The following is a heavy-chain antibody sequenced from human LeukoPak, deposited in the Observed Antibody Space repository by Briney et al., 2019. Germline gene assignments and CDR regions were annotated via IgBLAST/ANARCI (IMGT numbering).Heavy chain of an antibody. CDR3: AKDSVVVAGLVNYFDY. Sequence: PGGSLRLSCATSGFTFSNYAMSWVRQAPGKGLEWVSGISGSGDSTNYAESVKGRFTISRDNSKNTLYLRMNSLRAEDTAVYYCAKDSVVVAGLVNYFDYWGQGTLVTVSS. J-gene: IGHJ4*02. CDR1: GFTFSNYA. D-gene: IGHD6-19*01. CDR2: ISGSGDST. V-gene: IGHV3-23*01.